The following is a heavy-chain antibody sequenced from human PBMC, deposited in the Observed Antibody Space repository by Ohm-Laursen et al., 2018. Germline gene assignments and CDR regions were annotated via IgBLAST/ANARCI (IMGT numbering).Heavy chain of an antibody. CDR2: ISSNGSTI. V-gene: IGHV3-48*03. CDR1: GFTFSSYA. J-gene: IGHJ6*02. D-gene: IGHD6-13*01. CDR3: ARDGGIAAAAPYYYYGMDV. Sequence: SLRLSCTASGFTFSSYAMNWVRQAPGKGLEWVSYISSNGSTIYYADSVKGRFTISRDNAKNSLYLQMNSLRAEDTAVYYCARDGGIAAAAPYYYYGMDVWGQGTTVTVSS.